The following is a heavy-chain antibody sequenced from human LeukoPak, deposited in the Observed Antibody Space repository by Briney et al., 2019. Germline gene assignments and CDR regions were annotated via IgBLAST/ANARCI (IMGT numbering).Heavy chain of an antibody. CDR2: INPNSGGT. D-gene: IGHD3-10*01. CDR3: ARDYYGSGSYRWSWFDP. V-gene: IGHV1-2*02. Sequence: GASVKVSCKASGYTFTGYYMHWVRQAPGQGLEWMGWINPNSGGTNYAQKFQGRVTMTRDTSISTAYMELSRLRSDDTAVYYCARDYYGSGSYRWSWFDPWGQGTLVTVSS. J-gene: IGHJ5*02. CDR1: GYTFTGYY.